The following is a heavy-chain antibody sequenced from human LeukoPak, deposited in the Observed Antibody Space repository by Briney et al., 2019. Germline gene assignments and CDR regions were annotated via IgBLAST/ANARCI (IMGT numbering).Heavy chain of an antibody. CDR3: ARETGSAVGSTDFDY. D-gene: IGHD4-17*01. V-gene: IGHV3-30-3*01. CDR2: ISYDGSNK. Sequence: GKSLRLSCEASGFTFSSYAMHWVRQAPGEGLEWVAVISYDGSNKYYADSVKGRFTISRDNSKNTPYLQMNSLRAEDTAVYYCARETGSAVGSTDFDYWGQGTLVTVSS. J-gene: IGHJ4*02. CDR1: GFTFSSYA.